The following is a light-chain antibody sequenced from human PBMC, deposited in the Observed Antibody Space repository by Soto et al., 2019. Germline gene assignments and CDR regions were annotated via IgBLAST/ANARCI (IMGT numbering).Light chain of an antibody. CDR3: QSYDSGLSGSNVI. V-gene: IGLV1-40*01. Sequence: QSVLTQPPSVSGAPGQRVTISCTGSSSNIGAGYDVQWYQQLPGTAPKLLIYGNSNRPSGVPDRISGSKSGTSASLAITGLQAEDEADYYCQSYDSGLSGSNVIFGGGTKVTVL. CDR1: SSNIGAGYD. J-gene: IGLJ2*01. CDR2: GNS.